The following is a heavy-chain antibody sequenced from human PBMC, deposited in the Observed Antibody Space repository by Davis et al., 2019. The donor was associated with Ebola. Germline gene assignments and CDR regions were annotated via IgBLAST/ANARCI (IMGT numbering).Heavy chain of an antibody. CDR2: ISQSGST. CDR1: GDSISSSNW. CDR3: ARVYTHNWFDP. J-gene: IGHJ5*02. V-gene: IGHV4-4*02. Sequence: MPSETLSLTCAVSGDSISSSNWWSWVRQPPGKGLEWIGEISQSGSTNYNPSLKSRVTISVDTSKNQFSLKLSSVTAADTAVYYCARVYTHNWFDPWGQGTLVTVSS. D-gene: IGHD1-14*01.